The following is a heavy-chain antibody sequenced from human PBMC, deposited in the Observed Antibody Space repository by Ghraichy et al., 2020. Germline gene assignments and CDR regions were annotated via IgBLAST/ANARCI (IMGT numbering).Heavy chain of an antibody. D-gene: IGHD2-15*01. CDR2: ISAYNGNT. V-gene: IGHV1-18*04. CDR1: GYTFTSYG. CDR3: VVVVAASNFDY. J-gene: IGHJ4*02. Sequence: ASVKVSCKASGYTFTSYGISWVRHAPGQWLEWMGWISAYNGNTNYAQKLQGRVTMTTDTSTSTAYMELRSLRSDDTAVYYCVVVVAASNFDYWGQGTLVTVSS.